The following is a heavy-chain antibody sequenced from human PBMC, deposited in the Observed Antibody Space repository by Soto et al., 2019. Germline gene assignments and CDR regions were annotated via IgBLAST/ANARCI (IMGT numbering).Heavy chain of an antibody. D-gene: IGHD3-16*01. J-gene: IGHJ4*02. V-gene: IGHV3-15*01. CDR1: GFTFSNAW. Sequence: EVQLVESGGGLVKPGGSLRLSCAASGFTFSNAWMSWVRQAPGKGLEWVGRIKSKTDGGTTDYAAPVKGRFTISRDDSKNTLYLQMNSLKTEDTAVYYCTTDTVILVGVDYWGQGTLVTVSS. CDR3: TTDTVILVGVDY. CDR2: IKSKTDGGTT.